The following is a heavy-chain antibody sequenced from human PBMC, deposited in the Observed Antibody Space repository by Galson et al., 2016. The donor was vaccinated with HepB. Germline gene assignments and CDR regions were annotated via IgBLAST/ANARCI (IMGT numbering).Heavy chain of an antibody. CDR2: ISTRRTT. V-gene: IGHV3-23*01. CDR3: AKERLVRRIFDH. J-gene: IGHJ4*02. Sequence: SMRLSCAASGLVFSNFGLSWVRQAPGKGLEWVASISTRRTTYYSDSVQGRFTISRDNSNHTLYRQMNGLRAEDTSVYYCAKERLVRRIFDHWGQGTLLTVSS. CDR1: GLVFSNFG. D-gene: IGHD1-1*01.